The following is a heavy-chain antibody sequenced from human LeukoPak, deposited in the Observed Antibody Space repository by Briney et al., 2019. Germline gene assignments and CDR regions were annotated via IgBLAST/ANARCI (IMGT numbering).Heavy chain of an antibody. CDR1: GGPISSYY. V-gene: IGHV4-59*01. CDR3: ARAYYYGSGSYFFYYYYGMDV. J-gene: IGHJ6*02. Sequence: SETLSLTRTVSGGPISSYYWSWIRQPPGKGLEWIGYIYYSGSTNYNPSLKSRVTISVDTSKNQFSLKLSSVTAADTAVYYCARAYYYGSGSYFFYYYYGMDVWGQGTTVTVSS. CDR2: IYYSGST. D-gene: IGHD3-10*01.